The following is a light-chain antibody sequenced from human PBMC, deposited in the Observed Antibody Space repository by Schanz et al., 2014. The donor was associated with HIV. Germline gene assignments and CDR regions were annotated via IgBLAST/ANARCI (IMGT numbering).Light chain of an antibody. Sequence: DIQMTQSPSSLSASVGDRVTITCRASQSISIYLNWYQQKPGKAPKLLIYAASSLQSGVPSRFSGSGSGTGFTLTISSLQPDDFATYYCQQYNSYPYTFGQGTKLEIK. CDR3: QQYNSYPYT. V-gene: IGKV1-39*01. J-gene: IGKJ2*01. CDR2: AAS. CDR1: QSISIY.